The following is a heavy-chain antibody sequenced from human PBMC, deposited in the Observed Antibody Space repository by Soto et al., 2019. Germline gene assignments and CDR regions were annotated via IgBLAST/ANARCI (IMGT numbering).Heavy chain of an antibody. Sequence: EVQLLESGGGLVQPGGSLRLSCAASGFTFSSYTMSWVRQAPGKGLEWVSAINYSGGHTYYAVSVKGRFTISRDNSKNTLFLQVNSLRAEDTAIYYCAKGDRNSGWISWGQGTLVTVSS. D-gene: IGHD6-19*01. V-gene: IGHV3-23*01. J-gene: IGHJ4*02. CDR2: INYSGGHT. CDR3: AKGDRNSGWIS. CDR1: GFTFSSYT.